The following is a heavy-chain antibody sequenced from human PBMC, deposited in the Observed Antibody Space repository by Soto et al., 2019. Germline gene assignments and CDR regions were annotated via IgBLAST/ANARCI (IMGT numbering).Heavy chain of an antibody. CDR2: IYYSGST. J-gene: IGHJ4*02. Sequence: SCKASGGTFSSYTISWIRQPPGKGLEWIGYIYYSGSTNYNPSLKSRVTISVDTSKNQFSLKLSSVTAADTAVYYCARGVYYDILTDWGQGTLVTVSS. CDR3: ARGVYYDILTD. V-gene: IGHV4-59*01. CDR1: GGTFSSYT. D-gene: IGHD3-9*01.